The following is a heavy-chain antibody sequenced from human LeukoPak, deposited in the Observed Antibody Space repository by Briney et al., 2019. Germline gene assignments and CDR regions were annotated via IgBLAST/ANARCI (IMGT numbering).Heavy chain of an antibody. J-gene: IGHJ3*02. D-gene: IGHD3-16*01. CDR1: GFTFSSYA. V-gene: IGHV3-30-3*01. CDR2: ISYDGSNK. CDR3: ARVRSVKTGGAFDI. Sequence: SGRSLRLSCAASGFTFSSYAMHWVRQAPGKGLEWVAVISYDGSNKYYADSVKGRFTISRDNSKNTLYLQMNSLRAEDTAVYYCARVRSVKTGGAFDIWGQGTMVTVSS.